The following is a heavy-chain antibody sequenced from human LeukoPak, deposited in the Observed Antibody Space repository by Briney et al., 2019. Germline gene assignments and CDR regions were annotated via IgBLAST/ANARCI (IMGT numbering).Heavy chain of an antibody. CDR3: TRRCGGFFPHY. CDR2: IYSGGST. Sequence: GGSLRLSCAAPGFTLSSNFLSWVRQPPGKGLEWVSDIYSGGSTYYADSVKGRFTISRDNSKNTLYLQRNSQRAQDTAVFYCTRRCGGFFPHYWGQGTLVTVSS. CDR1: GFTLSSNF. J-gene: IGHJ4*02. D-gene: IGHD2-21*01. V-gene: IGHV3-53*01.